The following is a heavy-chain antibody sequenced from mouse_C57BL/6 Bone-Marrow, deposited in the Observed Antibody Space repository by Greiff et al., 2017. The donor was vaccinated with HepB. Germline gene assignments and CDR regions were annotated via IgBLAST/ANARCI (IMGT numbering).Heavy chain of an antibody. CDR2: IYPRSGNT. J-gene: IGHJ2*01. V-gene: IGHV1-81*01. CDR3: ARRGYYKDWYFDY. CDR1: GYTFTSYG. D-gene: IGHD2-12*01. Sequence: VKLMESGAELARPGASVKLSCKASGYTFTSYGISWVKQRTGQGLEWIGEIYPRSGNTYYNEKFKGKATLTADKSSSTAYMELRSLTSEDSAVYFCARRGYYKDWYFDYWGQGTTLTVSS.